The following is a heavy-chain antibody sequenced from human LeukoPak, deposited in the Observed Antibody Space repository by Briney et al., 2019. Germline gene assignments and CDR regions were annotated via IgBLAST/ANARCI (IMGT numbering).Heavy chain of an antibody. CDR2: IIPILGIA. V-gene: IGHV1-69*04. CDR1: GGTFSSYT. D-gene: IGHD5-18*01. Sequence: EASVKVSCKPSGGTFSSYTISWVRQAPGQGLEWMGRIIPILGIANYAQKFQGRVTITADKSTSTAYMELSSLRSEDTAVYYCAREAGSYGLYYFDYWGQGTLVTVS. CDR3: AREAGSYGLYYFDY. J-gene: IGHJ4*02.